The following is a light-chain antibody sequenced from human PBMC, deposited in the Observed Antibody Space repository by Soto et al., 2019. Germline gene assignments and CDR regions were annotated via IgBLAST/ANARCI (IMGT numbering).Light chain of an antibody. CDR3: QKYDSVPFT. CDR1: QAVRSY. J-gene: IGKJ3*01. Sequence: DIQMTQSPASLSASVGDRVTITCRASQAVRSYLAWYQQKPGKAPKLLIYAAATLHSGVPSRFSGGGSDTDFTLTISSLQPEDVATYYCQKYDSVPFTFGPGTKVDI. CDR2: AAA. V-gene: IGKV1-27*01.